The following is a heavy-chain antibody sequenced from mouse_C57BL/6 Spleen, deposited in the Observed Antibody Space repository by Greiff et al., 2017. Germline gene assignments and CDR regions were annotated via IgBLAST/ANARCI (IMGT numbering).Heavy chain of an antibody. CDR3: AREGGYFDY. Sequence: EVKVVESEGGLVQPGSSMKLSCTASGFTFSDYYMAWVRQVPEKGLEWVANINYDGSSTYYLDSLKSRFIISRDNAKNILYLQMSSLKSEVTATYYCAREGGYFDYWGQGTTLTVSS. D-gene: IGHD2-2*01. CDR2: INYDGSST. CDR1: GFTFSDYY. V-gene: IGHV5-16*01. J-gene: IGHJ2*01.